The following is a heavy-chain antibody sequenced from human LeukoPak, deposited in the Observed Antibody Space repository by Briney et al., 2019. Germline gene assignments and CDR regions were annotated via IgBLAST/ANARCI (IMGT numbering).Heavy chain of an antibody. CDR1: GYRFTRYW. Sequence: GESLKISCNGSGYRFTRYWIGWVRQMPGKGLEWMGIIYPGDSDTRISPSLQGQVTISVDESIDTANLQWSSLMASDTAIYYCARGTCSSTSCYRGVWFDYWGQGTLVTVSS. D-gene: IGHD2-2*02. CDR3: ARGTCSSTSCYRGVWFDY. CDR2: IYPGDSDT. V-gene: IGHV5-51*01. J-gene: IGHJ4*02.